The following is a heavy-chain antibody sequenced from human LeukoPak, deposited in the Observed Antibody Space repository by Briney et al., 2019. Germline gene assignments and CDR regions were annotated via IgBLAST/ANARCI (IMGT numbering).Heavy chain of an antibody. CDR1: AGSISSYY. CDR2: INYSGST. D-gene: IGHD1-26*01. CDR3: ARSSGSRYYIDY. J-gene: IGHJ4*02. V-gene: IGHV4-59*01. Sequence: SETLSLTCTVSAGSISSYYWSWIRQPPGKGLEWIGFINYSGSTNYNPSLKSRVTISVDTSKNQFSLKLNSVTAADTAVYYCARSSGSRYYIDYWGQGTLVTVSS.